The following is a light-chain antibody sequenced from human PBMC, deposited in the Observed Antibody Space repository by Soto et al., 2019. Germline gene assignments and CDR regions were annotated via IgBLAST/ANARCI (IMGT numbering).Light chain of an antibody. V-gene: IGKV1-6*01. CDR1: QGIRND. J-gene: IGKJ1*01. CDR3: LQDYNSPRT. Sequence: AIQMTQSPSSLSASVGDTVTITCRASQGIRNDLVWYQQKPIKAPELLIYAASTLQSGVPSRFSGSGSATVLTITISSLEPEESAADCLLQDYNSPRTVGQGTRVEIK. CDR2: AAS.